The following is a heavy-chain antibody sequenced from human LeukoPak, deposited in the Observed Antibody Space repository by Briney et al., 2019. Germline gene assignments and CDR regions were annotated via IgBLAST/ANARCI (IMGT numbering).Heavy chain of an antibody. Sequence: GGSLSLSCAASGFTFSSYAMTWVRLAPGKGLEWVSYISGSGSNIYYADSVKGRFTISRDNAKNSLYLQMNSLRAEDTAVYYCARLYYDFVWGIFDYWGQGTLVTVSS. J-gene: IGHJ4*02. CDR1: GFTFSSYA. V-gene: IGHV3-48*03. CDR2: ISGSGSNI. D-gene: IGHD3-16*01. CDR3: ARLYYDFVWGIFDY.